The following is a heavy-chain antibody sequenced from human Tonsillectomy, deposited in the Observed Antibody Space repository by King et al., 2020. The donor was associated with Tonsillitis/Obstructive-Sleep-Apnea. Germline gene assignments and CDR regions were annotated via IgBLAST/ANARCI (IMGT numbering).Heavy chain of an antibody. Sequence: VQLVESGGGLVKPGGSLRLSCAASGFTFSSYSMNWVRQAPGKGLEWVSSISSSSSYIYYADSVKGRFTISRDNAKNSRYLQMKSLRAEDTDVYYCARDGDSGSYYFAFDIWGQGTMVTVSS. CDR1: GFTFSSYS. CDR2: ISSSSSYI. V-gene: IGHV3-21*01. D-gene: IGHD1-26*01. CDR3: ARDGDSGSYYFAFDI. J-gene: IGHJ3*02.